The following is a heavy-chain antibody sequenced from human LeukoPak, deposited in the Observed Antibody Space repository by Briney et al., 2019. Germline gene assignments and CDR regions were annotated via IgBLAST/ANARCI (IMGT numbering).Heavy chain of an antibody. D-gene: IGHD3-3*01. CDR1: GGTFSSYA. CDR2: IIPIFGTA. CDR3: ARSYDFWSGPMDV. J-gene: IGHJ6*04. V-gene: IGHV1-69*13. Sequence: ASVKVSCXASGGTFSSYAISWVRQAPGQGLEWMGGIIPIFGTANYAQKFQGRVTITADESTSTAYMELSSLRSEDTAVYYCARSYDFWSGPMDVWGKGTTVTVSS.